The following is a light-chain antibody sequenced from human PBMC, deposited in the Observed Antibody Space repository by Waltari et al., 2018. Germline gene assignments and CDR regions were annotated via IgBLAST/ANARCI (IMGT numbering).Light chain of an antibody. CDR1: QSINRD. V-gene: IGKV1-39*01. CDR3: QHGFLPQWT. CDR2: ATS. Sequence: DIQMTQSQSSLSASVGDRDTITCRASQSINRDLVWYKQKTGKAPELLIYATSTLHIGVPSRFSGSGSGTDFTLTINGLQPDDFATYFCQHGFLPQWTFGQGTKVHIK. J-gene: IGKJ1*01.